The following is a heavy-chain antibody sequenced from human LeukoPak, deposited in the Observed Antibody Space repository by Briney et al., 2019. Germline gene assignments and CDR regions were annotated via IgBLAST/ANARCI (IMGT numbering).Heavy chain of an antibody. CDR2: ISYDGSNK. V-gene: IGHV3-30*18. J-gene: IGHJ4*02. CDR1: GFTFSSYG. D-gene: IGHD6-13*01. CDR3: AKGGIAAAGVFDY. Sequence: PGGSLRLSCAASGFTFSSYGMHWVRQAPGKGLEWVAVISYDGSNKYYADSVKGRFTISRDNSKNTLYLQMNSLRAEDTAVYYCAKGGIAAAGVFDYWGQGTLVTVSS.